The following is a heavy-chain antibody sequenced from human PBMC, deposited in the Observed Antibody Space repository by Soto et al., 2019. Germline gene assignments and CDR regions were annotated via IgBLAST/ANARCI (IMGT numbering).Heavy chain of an antibody. CDR3: AGEFAVGYCSSTSCYTDDYYGMDV. Sequence: GASVKVSCKASGYTFTSYGISWVRQAPGQGLEWMGWISAYNGNTNYAQKLQGRVTMTTDTSTSTAYMELRSLRSDDTAVYYCAGEFAVGYCSSTSCYTDDYYGMDVLGQGTTLTVSS. V-gene: IGHV1-18*04. J-gene: IGHJ6*02. CDR1: GYTFTSYG. CDR2: ISAYNGNT. D-gene: IGHD2-2*02.